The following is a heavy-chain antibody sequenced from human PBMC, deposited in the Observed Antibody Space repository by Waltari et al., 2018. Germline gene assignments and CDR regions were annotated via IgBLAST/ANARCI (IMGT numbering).Heavy chain of an antibody. CDR1: GFTFSSYA. V-gene: IGHV3-30-3*01. Sequence: QVQLVESGGGVVQPGGSLRLSCAAPGFTFSSYAMHWFRQAPGKGLEWVAVISYDGSNKYYADSVKGRFTISRDNSKNTLYLQMNSLRAEDTAVYYCARGPKAHYGSGSFNWFDPWGQGTLVTVSS. D-gene: IGHD3-10*01. J-gene: IGHJ5*02. CDR3: ARGPKAHYGSGSFNWFDP. CDR2: ISYDGSNK.